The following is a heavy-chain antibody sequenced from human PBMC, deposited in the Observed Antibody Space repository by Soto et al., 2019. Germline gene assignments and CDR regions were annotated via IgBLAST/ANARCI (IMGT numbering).Heavy chain of an antibody. CDR2: INHSGST. V-gene: IGHV4-34*01. CDR3: ARSIRRQLTN. Sequence: PSETLSLTCAVYGGSFSGYYWSWIRQPPGKGLEWIGEINHSGSTNYNPSLKSRVTISVDTSKNQFSLKLSSVTAADTAVYYCARSIRRQLTNWGQGTLVTVSS. D-gene: IGHD6-13*01. CDR1: GGSFSGYY. J-gene: IGHJ4*02.